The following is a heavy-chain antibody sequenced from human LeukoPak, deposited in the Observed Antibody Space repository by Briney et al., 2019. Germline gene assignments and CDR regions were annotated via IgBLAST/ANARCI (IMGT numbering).Heavy chain of an antibody. V-gene: IGHV4-34*01. CDR3: AKLPDGYSSGSDAFDI. CDR2: INHSGST. D-gene: IGHD6-19*01. J-gene: IGHJ3*02. CDR1: GGSFSGYY. Sequence: SETLSLTCAVYGGSFSGYYWNWIRQPPGKGLEWIGEINHSGSTNYNPSLKSRVTISVDTSKNQFSLKLSSVTAADTAVYYCAKLPDGYSSGSDAFDIWGQGTMVTVSS.